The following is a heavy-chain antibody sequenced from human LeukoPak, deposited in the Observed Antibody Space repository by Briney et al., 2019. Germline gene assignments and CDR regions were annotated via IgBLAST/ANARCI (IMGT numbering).Heavy chain of an antibody. J-gene: IGHJ1*01. D-gene: IGHD6-13*01. CDR1: GFTFDDYG. V-gene: IGHV3-20*04. Sequence: GGSLRLSCAASGFTFDDYGMSWVRQAPGKGLEWVSGINWNGGSTGYADSVKGRFTISRDNAKNSLYLQMNSLRAEDTALYYCARVKSSSWYPEYFQHWGQGTLVTVSS. CDR2: INWNGGST. CDR3: ARVKSSSWYPEYFQH.